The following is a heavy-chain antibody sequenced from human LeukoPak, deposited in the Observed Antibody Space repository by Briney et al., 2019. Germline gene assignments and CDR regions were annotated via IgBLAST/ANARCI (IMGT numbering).Heavy chain of an antibody. Sequence: PSETLSLTCTVSGGSISSSSYYWSWIRQPPGKGLEWIGYIYYSGSTNYNPSLKSRVTISVDTSKNQFSLKLSSVTAADTAVYYCARRIAADYNWFDPWGQGTLVTVSS. D-gene: IGHD6-13*01. CDR2: IYYSGST. J-gene: IGHJ5*02. CDR3: ARRIAADYNWFDP. V-gene: IGHV4-61*01. CDR1: GGSISSSSYY.